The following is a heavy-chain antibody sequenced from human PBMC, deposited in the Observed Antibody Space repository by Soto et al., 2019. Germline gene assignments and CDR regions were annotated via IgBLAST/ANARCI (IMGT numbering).Heavy chain of an antibody. CDR3: ARGPPDYYYYGMDV. J-gene: IGHJ6*02. Sequence: ASVKVSCKASGYTFTSYDINWVRQATGQGLEWMGWMNPNSGNTGYAQKFQGGVTMTRNTSISTAYMELSSLRSEDTAVYYCARGPPDYYYYGMDVWGQGTTVTVSS. CDR2: MNPNSGNT. V-gene: IGHV1-8*01. CDR1: GYTFTSYD.